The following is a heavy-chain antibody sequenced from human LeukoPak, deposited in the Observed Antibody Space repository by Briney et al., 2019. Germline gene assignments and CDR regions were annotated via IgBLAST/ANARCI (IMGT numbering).Heavy chain of an antibody. Sequence: PSETLSLTCTVSGGSISSDYWSWIRQPPGKGLEWIGYIYYSGSTNYNPSLKSRATISVGTSKNQFSLKLSSVTAADTAVYYCARVVVGYSYGSYYFDYWGQGTLVTVSS. CDR2: IYYSGST. CDR3: ARVVVGYSYGSYYFDY. J-gene: IGHJ4*02. V-gene: IGHV4-59*13. D-gene: IGHD5-18*01. CDR1: GGSISSDY.